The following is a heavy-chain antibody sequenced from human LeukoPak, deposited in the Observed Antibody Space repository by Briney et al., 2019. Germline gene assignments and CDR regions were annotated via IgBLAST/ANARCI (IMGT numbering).Heavy chain of an antibody. CDR1: GGSISSGGYY. D-gene: IGHD5-18*01. CDR2: IYYSGST. V-gene: IGHV4-31*03. J-gene: IGHJ4*02. CDR3: ARFIVTMNTAMVSVFDY. Sequence: SETLSLTCTVSGGSISSGGYYWSWIRQHPGKGLEWIGYIYYSGSTYYNPSLKNRVTISVDTSKNQFSLKLSSVTAADTAVYYCARFIVTMNTAMVSVFDYWGQGTLVTVSS.